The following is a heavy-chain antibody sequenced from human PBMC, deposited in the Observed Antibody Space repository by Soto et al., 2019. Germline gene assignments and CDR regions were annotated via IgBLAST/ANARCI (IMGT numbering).Heavy chain of an antibody. J-gene: IGHJ4*02. Sequence: QVQLQQWGAGLLKPSETLSLTCAVYCGSFSGYYWSWIRQPPGKGLEWIGEINHSGSTNYNPSRMSRVTMSVDTSKHQFSLKLSAVAAADTAVYYCARTSRFDCWGQGTLVTVSS. D-gene: IGHD6-6*01. V-gene: IGHV4-34*01. CDR3: ARTSRFDC. CDR1: CGSFSGYY. CDR2: INHSGST.